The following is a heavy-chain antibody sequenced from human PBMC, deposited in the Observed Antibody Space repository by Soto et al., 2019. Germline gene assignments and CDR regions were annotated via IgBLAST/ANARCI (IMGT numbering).Heavy chain of an antibody. J-gene: IGHJ6*02. Sequence: RRLSCAASVFTFSRYAMHWVRQAPGKGLEWVAVISYDGSNKYYADSVKGRFTISRDNSKNTLYLQMNSLRAEDTAVYYCARRYCSSTSCYRVDEGDGMDVWGQGTTVTVS. CDR1: VFTFSRYA. V-gene: IGHV3-30-3*01. CDR3: ARRYCSSTSCYRVDEGDGMDV. D-gene: IGHD2-2*01. CDR2: ISYDGSNK.